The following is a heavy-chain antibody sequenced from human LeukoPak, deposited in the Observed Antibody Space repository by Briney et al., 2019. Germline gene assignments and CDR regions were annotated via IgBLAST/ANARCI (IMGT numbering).Heavy chain of an antibody. Sequence: SETLSLTCTVSGGSFSDYYWNWIPQPPGKGLEWIGNIYYSSGSTNYNPSLQSRVTISVDTSKNQFSLNLYSVTAADTAVYYCAKADFSGSYRNWFDPWGQGTLVTVSS. V-gene: IGHV4-59*01. CDR3: AKADFSGSYRNWFDP. CDR1: GGSFSDYY. CDR2: IYYSSGST. J-gene: IGHJ5*02. D-gene: IGHD1-26*01.